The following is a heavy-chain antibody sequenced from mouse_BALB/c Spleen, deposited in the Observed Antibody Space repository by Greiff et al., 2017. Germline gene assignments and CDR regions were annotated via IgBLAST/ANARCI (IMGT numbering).Heavy chain of an antibody. J-gene: IGHJ2*01. CDR3: ARYYYGSSSFDY. CDR2: IWAGGST. V-gene: IGHV2-9*02. Sequence: QVQLQQSGPGLVAPSQSLSITCTVSGFSLTSYGVHWVRQPPGKGLEWLGVIWAGGSTNYNSALMSRLSISKDNSKSQVFLKMNSLQTDDTAVYYCARYYYGSSSFDYWGQGTTLTVSS. CDR1: GFSLTSYG. D-gene: IGHD1-1*01.